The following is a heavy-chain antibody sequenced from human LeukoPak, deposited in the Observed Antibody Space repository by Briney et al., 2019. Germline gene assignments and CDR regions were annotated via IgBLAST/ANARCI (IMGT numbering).Heavy chain of an antibody. J-gene: IGHJ4*02. D-gene: IGHD3-16*01. Sequence: PSETLSLTCALYGRSFSGYYWSWIRQPPGKGLEWIGEINHSGSTNYNPSLKSRVTISVDTSKNQFSLKLSSVTAADTAVYYCARVPYRYWGQGTLVTVSS. CDR3: ARVPYRY. CDR1: GRSFSGYY. CDR2: INHSGST. V-gene: IGHV4-34*01.